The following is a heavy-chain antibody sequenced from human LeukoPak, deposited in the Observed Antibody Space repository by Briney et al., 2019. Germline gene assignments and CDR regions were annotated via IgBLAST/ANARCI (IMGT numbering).Heavy chain of an antibody. CDR3: ARHGKVGATQSWLDY. CDR1: GYSFTSYW. CDR2: IYPGDSDT. Sequence: GESLKISCKGSGYSFTSYWIGWVRQMPGKGLEWMGIIYPGDSDTRYSPSFQGQVTISADKSISTAYLQWSSLQASDTAMYYCARHGKVGATQSWLDYWGQGTLVTVSS. V-gene: IGHV5-51*01. D-gene: IGHD1-26*01. J-gene: IGHJ4*02.